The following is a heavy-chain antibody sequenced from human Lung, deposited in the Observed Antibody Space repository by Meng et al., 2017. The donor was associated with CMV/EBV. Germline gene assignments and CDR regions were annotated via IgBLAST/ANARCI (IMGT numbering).Heavy chain of an antibody. V-gene: IGHV4-61*01. CDR3: ARDAWSSTWDGLDY. CDR1: AASVSRGTSC. J-gene: IGHJ4*02. Sequence: SAASVSRGTSCLTLLRPSPGMELEWIGYIYSNGSTKYNPSLQSRVTISVDGSKNQFSLKLASVTAADTAVYYCARDAWSSTWDGLDYWGQGTLVTVSS. D-gene: IGHD6-6*01. CDR2: IYSNGST.